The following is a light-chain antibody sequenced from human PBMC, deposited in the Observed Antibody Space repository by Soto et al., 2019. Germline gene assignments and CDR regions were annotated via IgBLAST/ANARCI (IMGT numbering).Light chain of an antibody. CDR1: SSDVGGYNY. CDR2: DVS. Sequence: QSVLTQPASVSGSPGQSITISCTGTSSDVGGYNYVSWYQQHPGKAPKLMIYDVSNRPSGVSNRFSGSKSGNTASLTISGLQAEVEADYYCSSYTSSSTWVFGGGTKVTVL. V-gene: IGLV2-14*01. CDR3: SSYTSSSTWV. J-gene: IGLJ3*02.